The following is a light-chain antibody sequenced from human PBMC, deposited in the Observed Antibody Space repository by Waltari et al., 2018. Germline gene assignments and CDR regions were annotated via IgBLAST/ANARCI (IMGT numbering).Light chain of an antibody. Sequence: SSDLTQDPSLSVALGQTVRITCQGDSLRRYYASGYQQRPGQAPILVLYGPDNLPSGLPDGFSGSTSGNTASLTITVAQAEDEADYYCHSRETFSTRLFGGGTRLTV. V-gene: IGLV3-19*01. J-gene: IGLJ2*01. CDR2: GPD. CDR3: HSRETFSTRL. CDR1: SLRRYY.